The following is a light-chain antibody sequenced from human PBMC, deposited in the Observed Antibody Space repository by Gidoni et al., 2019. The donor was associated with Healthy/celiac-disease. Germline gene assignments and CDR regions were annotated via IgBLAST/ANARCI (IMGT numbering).Light chain of an antibody. Sequence: EIVLPQSPATLSLSPGERATLSCRASQSVSSYLAWYQQKPGQAPRLLIYDASNRATGSPARFSGSGSGTDFTLTISSLEPEDLAVYYCQQRSNGPTFGQGTKVEIK. V-gene: IGKV3-11*01. CDR1: QSVSSY. CDR3: QQRSNGPT. J-gene: IGKJ1*01. CDR2: DAS.